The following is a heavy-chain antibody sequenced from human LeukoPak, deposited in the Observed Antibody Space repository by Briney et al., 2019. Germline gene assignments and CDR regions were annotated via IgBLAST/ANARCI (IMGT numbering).Heavy chain of an antibody. V-gene: IGHV3-7*01. Sequence: GGSLRLSCAASGFTFSSYWVSWVRQAPGKGLEWVANIKQDGSEKYYVDSVKGRFTISRDNAKNSLYLQMNSLRAEDTAVYYCARDVWFGELVDYWGQGTLVTVSS. J-gene: IGHJ4*02. CDR3: ARDVWFGELVDY. D-gene: IGHD3-10*01. CDR2: IKQDGSEK. CDR1: GFTFSSYW.